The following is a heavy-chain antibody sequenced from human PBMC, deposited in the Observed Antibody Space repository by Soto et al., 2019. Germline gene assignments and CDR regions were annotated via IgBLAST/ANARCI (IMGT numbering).Heavy chain of an antibody. Sequence: GESLKISCKGSGYNFTSYWTGWVRQMPGKGLEWMGIIYPGDSDTRYSASFQAQVTLSADKSNSKAYLQWSTLRVSGTGLYFYARTLAGTAITPSRYWGQGTLVTVSS. J-gene: IGHJ4*02. D-gene: IGHD1-1*01. V-gene: IGHV5-51*01. CDR3: ARTLAGTAITPSRY. CDR1: GYNFTSYW. CDR2: IYPGDSDT.